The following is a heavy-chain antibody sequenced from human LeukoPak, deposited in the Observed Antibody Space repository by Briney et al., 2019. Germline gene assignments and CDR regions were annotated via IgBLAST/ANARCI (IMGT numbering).Heavy chain of an antibody. Sequence: SVKVSCKASGGTFSSYAISWVRQAPGQGLEWMGRIIPILGIANYAQKFQGRVTITADKSTSTAYMELSSLRAEDTAVYYCAREEDIVGATTHDYWGQGTLVTVSS. CDR2: IIPILGIA. D-gene: IGHD1-26*01. CDR3: AREEDIVGATTHDY. V-gene: IGHV1-69*04. CDR1: GGTFSSYA. J-gene: IGHJ4*02.